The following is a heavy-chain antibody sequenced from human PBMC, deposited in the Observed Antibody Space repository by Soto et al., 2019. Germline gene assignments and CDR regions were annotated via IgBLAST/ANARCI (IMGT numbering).Heavy chain of an antibody. J-gene: IGHJ4*02. CDR2: INAGNGNT. D-gene: IGHD5-12*01. CDR3: VRDSPFGSTFSGYDGIDY. CDR1: GYTFTSYA. V-gene: IGHV1-3*01. Sequence: GASVKVSCKASGYTFTSYAMHWVRQAPGQRLEWMGWINAGNGNTKYSQKFQGRVTITADKSTGTAYMELNRLRSEDTAVYYCVRDSPFGSTFSGYDGIDYWGQGXLVTAPQ.